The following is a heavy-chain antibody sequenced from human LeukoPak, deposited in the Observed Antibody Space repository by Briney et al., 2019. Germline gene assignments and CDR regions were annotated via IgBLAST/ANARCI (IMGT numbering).Heavy chain of an antibody. CDR1: GFTLNNYW. D-gene: IGHD3-10*01. V-gene: IGHV3-74*01. Sequence: PGGSLRLSCAASGFTLNNYWMHWVRQGPGEGLMWVSRISRDGSSTTYADSVKGRFTISRDNTKNTLYLQMNSLRPEDTAVYYCARDTPSSGFDYWGQGTQVTVSS. J-gene: IGHJ4*02. CDR2: ISRDGSST. CDR3: ARDTPSSGFDY.